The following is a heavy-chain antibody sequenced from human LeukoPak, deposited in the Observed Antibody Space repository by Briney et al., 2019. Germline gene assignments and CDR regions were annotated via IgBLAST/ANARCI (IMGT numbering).Heavy chain of an antibody. CDR2: INPNAGTT. CDR3: ARVSSGTRDAFDI. Sequence: GASVKVSCKASGYTFTSYYMHWVRQAPGQGLEWMGIINPNAGTTSYAQKFQGRVTVTRDTSTSTVYMELSSLRSEDTAVYYCARVSSGTRDAFDIWGQGTMVTVSS. D-gene: IGHD3-10*01. CDR1: GYTFTSYY. J-gene: IGHJ3*02. V-gene: IGHV1-46*01.